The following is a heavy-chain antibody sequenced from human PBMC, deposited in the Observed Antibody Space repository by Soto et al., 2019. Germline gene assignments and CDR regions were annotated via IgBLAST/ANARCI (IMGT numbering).Heavy chain of an antibody. CDR1: GFTFSSHA. CDR3: TKGGIPRRYNIPKVDFDY. Sequence: HPGGSLRLSCAASGFTFSSHAMSWVRQAPGRGLEWVSAISGSGATTYYPDSVKGRFTISRDNSKNTLYLQMNNLRADDTAVYYCTKGGIPRRYNIPKVDFDYWGQGSLVTVSS. D-gene: IGHD1-1*01. J-gene: IGHJ4*02. CDR2: ISGSGATT. V-gene: IGHV3-23*01.